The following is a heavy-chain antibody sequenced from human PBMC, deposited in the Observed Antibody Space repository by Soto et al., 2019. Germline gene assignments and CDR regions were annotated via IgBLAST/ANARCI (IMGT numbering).Heavy chain of an antibody. Sequence: QVQLVESGGGVVQPGRSLRLSCAASGFTFSSHSIQWVRQAPGKGLEWVAVISYDGSIKYYADSVKGRFTISRDNSKNTAYLQMNSLRAEDTAVFYCAREWSTSGDLDYWGQATLVIVSS. CDR1: GFTFSSHS. J-gene: IGHJ4*02. CDR2: ISYDGSIK. V-gene: IGHV3-30-3*01. D-gene: IGHD3-10*01. CDR3: AREWSTSGDLDY.